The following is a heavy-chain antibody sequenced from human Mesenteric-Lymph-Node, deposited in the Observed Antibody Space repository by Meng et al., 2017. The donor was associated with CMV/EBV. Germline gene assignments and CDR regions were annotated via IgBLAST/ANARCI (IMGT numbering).Heavy chain of an antibody. D-gene: IGHD3-9*01. Sequence: QVQLHQWGAGLLKPSETLSVTCAVYGGSFSGSYLNWIRQSPEKGLEWIGEINHSGSTTYNPSFTSRIIISVDTSTNQISLNMSSVTAADTAVYYCARGSSYDILTGYFDYWGQGALVTVSS. CDR3: ARGSSYDILTGYFDY. V-gene: IGHV4-34*01. J-gene: IGHJ4*02. CDR1: GGSFSGSY. CDR2: INHSGST.